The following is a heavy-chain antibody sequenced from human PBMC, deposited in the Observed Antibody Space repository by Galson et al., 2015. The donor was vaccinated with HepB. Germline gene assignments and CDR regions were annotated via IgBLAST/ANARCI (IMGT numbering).Heavy chain of an antibody. Sequence: SLRLSCAASGFTVSSNYMSWVRQAPGKGLEWVSVIYSGGSTYYADSVKGRFTISRDNSKNTLYLQMNSLRAEDTAVYYCARSAMMRYDPYYFDYWGQGTLVTVSS. CDR1: GFTVSSNY. D-gene: IGHD2-2*01. CDR2: IYSGGST. CDR3: ARSAMMRYDPYYFDY. J-gene: IGHJ4*02. V-gene: IGHV3-66*01.